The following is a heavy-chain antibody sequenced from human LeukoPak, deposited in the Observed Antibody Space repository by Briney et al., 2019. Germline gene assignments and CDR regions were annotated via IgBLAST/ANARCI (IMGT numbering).Heavy chain of an antibody. CDR2: LSFDGNRQ. Sequence: GRSLRLSCAASGFTFSSFGMHWVRQAPGRGLEWVALLSFDGNRQFYADSVKGRFTLSRDNFKNMVFLEMTSLRVEDTAVYYCARDWFDSGWYLDHWGQGALVTVSS. J-gene: IGHJ4*02. D-gene: IGHD6-19*01. V-gene: IGHV3-30*03. CDR1: GFTFSSFG. CDR3: ARDWFDSGWYLDH.